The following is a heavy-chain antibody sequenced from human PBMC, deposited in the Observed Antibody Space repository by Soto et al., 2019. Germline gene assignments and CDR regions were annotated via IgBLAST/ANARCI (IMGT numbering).Heavy chain of an antibody. CDR2: IVPVFGRP. D-gene: IGHD5-12*01. CDR1: GYTFTSYG. Sequence: SVKVSCKASGYTFTSYGISWVRQAPGQGLEWMGGIVPVFGRPNYAQRFRGRLTITADESTSTGYMELISLRSDDTAVYYCAREGSGYNFWGQGTQVTVSS. CDR3: AREGSGYNF. V-gene: IGHV1-69*13. J-gene: IGHJ4*02.